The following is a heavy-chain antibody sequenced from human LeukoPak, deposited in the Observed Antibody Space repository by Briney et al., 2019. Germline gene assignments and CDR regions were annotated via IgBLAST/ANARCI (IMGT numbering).Heavy chain of an antibody. D-gene: IGHD3-10*01. Sequence: PSETLSLTCTVSGGSISTSSFYWGWIRQPPGEGLEWIGYIYYSGSTNYNPSLKSRVTISVDTSKNQFSLKLSSVTAADTAVYYCARDPMVRGVLGCFDYWGQGTLVTVSS. CDR2: IYYSGST. V-gene: IGHV4-61*01. CDR1: GGSISTSSFY. J-gene: IGHJ4*02. CDR3: ARDPMVRGVLGCFDY.